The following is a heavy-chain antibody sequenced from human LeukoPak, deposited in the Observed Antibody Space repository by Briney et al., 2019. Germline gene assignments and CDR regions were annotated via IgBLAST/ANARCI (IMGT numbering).Heavy chain of an antibody. V-gene: IGHV3-33*01. J-gene: IGHJ4*02. Sequence: PGGSLRLSCAASGFTFSSYGMHWVRQAPGKGLEWVAVIWYDGSNKYYADSVKGRFTISRDNSKNTLYLQMNSLRAEDTAVYYCARANGDLRVDYWGQGTLVTVSS. D-gene: IGHD4-17*01. CDR2: IWYDGSNK. CDR1: GFTFSSYG. CDR3: ARANGDLRVDY.